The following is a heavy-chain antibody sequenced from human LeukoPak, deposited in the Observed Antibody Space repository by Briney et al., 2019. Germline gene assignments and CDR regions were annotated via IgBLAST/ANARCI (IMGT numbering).Heavy chain of an antibody. CDR1: DDSIRTNTYY. Sequence: PSETLSLTCTVSDDSIRTNTYYWGWIRQPPGKGLEWIGSIYYSGSTYYNLSLKSRVTISVDTSKKQFSLKLSSETAADTAVYYCARLSPFGYYDSSGYPFDYWGQGTLVTVSS. J-gene: IGHJ4*02. CDR2: IYYSGST. D-gene: IGHD3-22*01. V-gene: IGHV4-39*01. CDR3: ARLSPFGYYDSSGYPFDY.